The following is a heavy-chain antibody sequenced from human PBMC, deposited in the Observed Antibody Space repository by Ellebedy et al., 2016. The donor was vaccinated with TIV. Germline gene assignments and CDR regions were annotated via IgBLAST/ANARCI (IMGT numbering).Heavy chain of an antibody. Sequence: GESLKISCSASGFNFSDAWMTWVRQAPGKGLEWVANIKQDGSEKYYVDSVKGRFTISRDNANSLLYLQMNSLGAEGTAVYYCAKDRALGYCTGGSCNTKWGQGTLVTVSS. CDR1: GFNFSDAW. CDR3: AKDRALGYCTGGSCNTK. CDR2: IKQDGSEK. D-gene: IGHD2-15*01. J-gene: IGHJ4*02. V-gene: IGHV3-7*03.